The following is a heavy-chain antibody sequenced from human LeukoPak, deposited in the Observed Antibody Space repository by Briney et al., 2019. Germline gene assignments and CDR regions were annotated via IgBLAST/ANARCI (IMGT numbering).Heavy chain of an antibody. CDR1: GFTVSSNY. V-gene: IGHV3-53*01. D-gene: IGHD2-15*01. Sequence: GGSLRLSCAASGFTVSSNYMSWVRQAPGKGLEWVSVIYSGGSTYYADSVKGRFTISRDNSKNTLYLQMNSLRAEDTAVYYCASGYCSGGSCYPSDYWGQGTLVTVSS. CDR2: IYSGGST. CDR3: ASGYCSGGSCYPSDY. J-gene: IGHJ4*02.